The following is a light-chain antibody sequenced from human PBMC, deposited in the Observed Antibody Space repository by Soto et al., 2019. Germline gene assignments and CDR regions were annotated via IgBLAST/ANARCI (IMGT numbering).Light chain of an antibody. J-gene: IGKJ5*01. CDR3: QQYNKWLIT. CDR2: YTS. Sequence: ELVMTQSPATLSVSAGERATLSCRASQSVSSDLAWYQQKPGQAPRLLIYYTSTRATGFPARFSGGGSGTEFTLTISCLQSEDSAFYYCQQYNKWLITFGQVARLEI. CDR1: QSVSSD. V-gene: IGKV3-15*01.